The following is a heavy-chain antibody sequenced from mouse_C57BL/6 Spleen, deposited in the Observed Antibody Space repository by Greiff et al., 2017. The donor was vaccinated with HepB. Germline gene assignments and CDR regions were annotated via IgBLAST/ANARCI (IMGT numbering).Heavy chain of an antibody. V-gene: IGHV2-4*01. J-gene: IGHJ4*01. CDR1: GFSLTSYG. CDR3: AKIFYDYERFYAMDY. D-gene: IGHD2-4*01. CDR2: IWSGGST. Sequence: QVQLKESGPGLVQPSQSLSITCTVSGFSLTSYGVHWVRQPPGKGLEWLGVIWSGGSTDYNAAFISRLSISKDNSKSQVFFKMNSLQADDTAIYYCAKIFYDYERFYAMDYWGQGTSVTVSS.